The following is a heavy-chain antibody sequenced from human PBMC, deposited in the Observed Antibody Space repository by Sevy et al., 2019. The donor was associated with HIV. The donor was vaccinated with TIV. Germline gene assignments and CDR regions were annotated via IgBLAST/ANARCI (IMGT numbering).Heavy chain of an antibody. Sequence: GGSLRLSCAASGFSLSDHAVSLVRQTPGKWLEWLAVISYNGRNQYYADSVKGRFTISKDDSKNTLYLQLNSLRAEDTAVYYCARFVGYCSGGRCSIIDFWGQGTLVTVSS. V-gene: IGHV3-30*04. CDR3: ARFVGYCSGGRCSIIDF. CDR1: GFSLSDHA. CDR2: ISYNGRNQ. D-gene: IGHD2-15*01. J-gene: IGHJ4*02.